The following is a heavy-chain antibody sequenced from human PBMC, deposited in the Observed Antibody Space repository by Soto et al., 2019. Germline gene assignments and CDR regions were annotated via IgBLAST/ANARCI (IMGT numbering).Heavy chain of an antibody. D-gene: IGHD6-13*01. J-gene: IGHJ6*02. CDR3: AHRLPGPSGYDV. CDR1: GFSLTIGVVG. CDR2: IYWNDEQ. V-gene: IGHV2-5*01. Sequence: QITLKESGPTLVKPTQTLTLTCTFSGFSLTIGVVGVGWIRQPPGEALEWLALIYWNDEQYYNPSLRNRLTITRDTSKNQVVLTMTNMDPVDTATYYCAHRLPGPSGYDVWGQGTTVTVSS.